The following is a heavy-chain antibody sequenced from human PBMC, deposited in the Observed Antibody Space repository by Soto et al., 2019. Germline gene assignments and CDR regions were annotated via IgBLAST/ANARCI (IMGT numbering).Heavy chain of an antibody. D-gene: IGHD5-12*01. CDR3: ATVIVSTIPLDY. J-gene: IGHJ4*02. V-gene: IGHV1-24*01. CDR1: GYNLNDLS. Sequence: QVQLVQSGAEVKKPGASVKVSCKVSGYNLNDLSIHWVRQAPGKGLEWMGGSDPADGETIYAQKFQGRVTMTEATSIDTAYMELSSLRSEETAVYYCATVIVSTIPLDYWGQGTLVTVSS. CDR2: SDPADGET.